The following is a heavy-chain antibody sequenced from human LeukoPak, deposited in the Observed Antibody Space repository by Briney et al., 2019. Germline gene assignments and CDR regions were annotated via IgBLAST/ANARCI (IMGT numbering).Heavy chain of an antibody. CDR3: ARARGYFDN. J-gene: IGHJ4*02. V-gene: IGHV3-64*04. CDR1: GFTYSSYA. Sequence: QPGGSLRLSCSASGFTYSSYAMHWVRQAPGKGLEYVSAISGNGGSTYYADSVKGRFTISRDNVQNSLYLQMNSLRAEDTAMYYCARARGYFDNWGQGTLVTVSS. CDR2: ISGNGGST.